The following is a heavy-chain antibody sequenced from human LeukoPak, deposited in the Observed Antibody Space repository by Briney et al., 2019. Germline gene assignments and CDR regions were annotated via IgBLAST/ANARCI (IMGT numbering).Heavy chain of an antibody. D-gene: IGHD2-15*01. V-gene: IGHV3-30*18. CDR2: ISYDGSNK. CDR3: AKDLRSCSGGSCYSYYYYYGMDV. CDR1: GFTFSSYG. Sequence: GRSLRLSCAASGFTFSSYGMHWVRQAPGKGLEWVAVISYDGSNKYYADSVKGRFTISRDNSKNTLFLQMNSLRAEDTAVYYCAKDLRSCSGGSCYSYYYYYGMDVWGQGTTVTVYS. J-gene: IGHJ6*02.